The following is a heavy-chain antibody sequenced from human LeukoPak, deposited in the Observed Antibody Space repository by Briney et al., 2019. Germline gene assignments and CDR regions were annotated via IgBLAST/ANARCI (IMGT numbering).Heavy chain of an antibody. CDR1: GFTFSYYW. J-gene: IGHJ4*02. D-gene: IGHD4-23*01. V-gene: IGHV3-74*01. CDR2: INSDGSTT. CDR3: ARDSGYGGNSDY. Sequence: GGSLRLSCAASGFTFSYYWMYWVRQAPGKGLVWVSRINSDGSTTSYADSVKGRFTISRDNSKNTLYLQMNSLRADDTAVYYCARDSGYGGNSDYWGQGTLVTVSS.